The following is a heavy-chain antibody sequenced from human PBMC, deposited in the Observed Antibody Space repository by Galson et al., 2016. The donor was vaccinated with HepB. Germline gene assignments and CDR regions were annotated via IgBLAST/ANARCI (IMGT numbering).Heavy chain of an antibody. D-gene: IGHD6-19*01. V-gene: IGHV6-1*01. Sequence: CAISGDSVSSNTAAWNWIRQSPSGGLEWLGRTYYRSNWYNDYAASVSGRLVVSPDTSKNQFSLQLRSVSPEDTAVYYCARDLREALAGTGYYYYGLDVWGQGTTVTVSS. CDR3: ARDLREALAGTGYYYYGLDV. J-gene: IGHJ6*02. CDR1: GDSVSSNTAA. CDR2: TYYRSNWYN.